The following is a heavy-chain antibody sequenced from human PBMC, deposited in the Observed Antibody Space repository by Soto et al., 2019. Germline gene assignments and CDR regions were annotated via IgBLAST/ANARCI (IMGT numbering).Heavy chain of an antibody. Sequence: PGGSLRLSSAASGFTSNSYAMSWVRQASGKGLEWVSYISDSGTTYYADSVKGRFTILRDNSKNTLYLQLESLRAEDTAVYYCGKQHTRNWYSAFDIWGQGTMVTVSS. V-gene: IGHV3-23*01. CDR3: GKQHTRNWYSAFDI. CDR1: GFTSNSYA. J-gene: IGHJ3*02. D-gene: IGHD1-26*01. CDR2: ISDSGTT.